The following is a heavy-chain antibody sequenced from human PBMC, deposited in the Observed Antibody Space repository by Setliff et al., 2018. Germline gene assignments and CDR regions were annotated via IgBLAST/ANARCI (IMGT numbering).Heavy chain of an antibody. CDR3: AADQPKEWLRYYYYGMDV. Sequence: SVKVSCKASGGTFSSYAISWVRQAPGQGLEWMGGIIPIFGTANYAQKFQGRVTITTDMSTSTAYMELSSLRSEDTAVYYCAADQPKEWLRYYYYGMDVWGQGTTVTVSS. CDR2: IIPIFGTA. J-gene: IGHJ6*02. V-gene: IGHV1-69*05. D-gene: IGHD3-3*01. CDR1: GGTFSSYA.